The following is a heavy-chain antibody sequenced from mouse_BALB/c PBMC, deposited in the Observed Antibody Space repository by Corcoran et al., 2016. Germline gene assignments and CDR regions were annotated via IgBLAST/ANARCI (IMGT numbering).Heavy chain of an antibody. J-gene: IGHJ2*01. D-gene: IGHD1-1*01. CDR1: GYTFTNYG. V-gene: IGHV9-3-1*01. CDR2: INTYTGEP. CDR3: ARRAITTDY. Sequence: QIQLVQSGPELKKPGETVKISCKASGYTFTNYGMNWVKQAPGKGLKWMGWINTYTGEPTYADDFKGRFAFSLETSVSTAYLQINNLKNEDTATYFCARRAITTDYWGQGTTLTVSS.